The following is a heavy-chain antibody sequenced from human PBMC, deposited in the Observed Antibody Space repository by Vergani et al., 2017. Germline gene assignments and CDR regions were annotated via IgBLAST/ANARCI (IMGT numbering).Heavy chain of an antibody. CDR1: GFTFSDFS. V-gene: IGHV3-21*06. D-gene: IGHD2-8*01. CDR3: ARDCTSGGCPDNYGMDV. J-gene: IGHJ6*02. CDR2: IGSSGPYI. Sequence: VQLVESGGGLVKPGGSLRLSCAASGFTFSDFSMSWVRQAPGKGLEWVAFIGSSGPYINYADSVKGRFIISRDNTNNSLFLQVRSLRAEDAAVYYCARDCTSGGCPDNYGMDVWGQGATVTVS.